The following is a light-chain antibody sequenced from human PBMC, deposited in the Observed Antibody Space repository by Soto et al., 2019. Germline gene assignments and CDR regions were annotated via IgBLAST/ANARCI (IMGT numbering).Light chain of an antibody. V-gene: IGLV2-14*01. CDR1: SSDVGAYNY. J-gene: IGLJ3*02. CDR2: EVS. CDR3: SSFTSSSTPWV. Sequence: QSVLTQPASVSGSPGQSITISCTGSSSDVGAYNYVSWYQQHPGKAPKLMIHEVSNRPSGVSNRFSGSKSGNTASLTISGLQAEAEADYYCSSFTSSSTPWVFGGGTKLTVL.